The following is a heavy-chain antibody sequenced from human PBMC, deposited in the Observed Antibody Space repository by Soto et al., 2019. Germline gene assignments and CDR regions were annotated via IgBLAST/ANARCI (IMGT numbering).Heavy chain of an antibody. V-gene: IGHV3-11*01. J-gene: IGHJ6*02. D-gene: IGHD1-26*01. CDR1: GFTFSDYY. Sequence: GGSLRLSCAASGFTFSDYYMSWIRQAPGKGLEWVSYISSSGSTIYYADSVKGRFTISRDNAKNSLYLQMNSLRAEDTAVYYCARDRPSYSGSYLSPGGVYYYYGMDVWGQGTTVTVSS. CDR2: ISSSGSTI. CDR3: ARDRPSYSGSYLSPGGVYYYYGMDV.